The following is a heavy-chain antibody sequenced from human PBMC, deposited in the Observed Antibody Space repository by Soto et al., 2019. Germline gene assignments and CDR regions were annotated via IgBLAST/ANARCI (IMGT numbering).Heavy chain of an antibody. J-gene: IGHJ4*02. V-gene: IGHV3-23*01. D-gene: IGHD6-19*01. CDR1: GFRFGNSS. CDR2: ISGNGGST. CDR3: AKIRVKSHIAVPFDS. Sequence: PXVSLRLSCAGCGFRFGNSSMSWVRQAPGKGLEWVSAISGNGGSTYYADSVKGRFTISRDNSKNTVYLQVNSLRAEDTAVYFCAKIRVKSHIAVPFDSWGEGTLVTLSS.